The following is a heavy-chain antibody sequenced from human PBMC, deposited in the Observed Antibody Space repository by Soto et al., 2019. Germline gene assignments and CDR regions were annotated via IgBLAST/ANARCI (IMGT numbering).Heavy chain of an antibody. CDR1: GDSVSRSKSY. Sequence: SETLSLTCTVSGDSVSRSKSYWGWILHPPGKGLEWIGSIYYSGTTYYNPSLKSRVAISIDTSKNQFSLNLASVTAADTAVYYCARTPDIWGQGTMVTVSS. J-gene: IGHJ3*02. CDR3: ARTPDI. V-gene: IGHV4-39*07. CDR2: IYYSGTT.